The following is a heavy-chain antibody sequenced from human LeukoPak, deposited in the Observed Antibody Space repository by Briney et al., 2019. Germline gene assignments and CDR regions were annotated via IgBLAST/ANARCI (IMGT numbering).Heavy chain of an antibody. CDR1: GFTFSNAW. J-gene: IGHJ4*02. CDR3: TTGYYDSSGYYGY. Sequence: GGSLRLSCAASGFTFSNAWMSWVRQAPGKGLEWVGRIKSKTDGGTTDYAAPVKGRFTISRDDSKNTLYLQMNSLKTEDTAVYYCTTGYYDSSGYYGYWGQGTLVTVSS. D-gene: IGHD3-22*01. CDR2: IKSKTDGGTT. V-gene: IGHV3-15*01.